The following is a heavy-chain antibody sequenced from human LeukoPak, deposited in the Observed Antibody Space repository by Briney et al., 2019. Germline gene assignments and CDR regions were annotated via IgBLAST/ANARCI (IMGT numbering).Heavy chain of an antibody. V-gene: IGHV3-30*02. J-gene: IGHJ6*03. CDR1: GFTFSSYG. D-gene: IGHD2-15*01. Sequence: GGSLRLSCAASGFTFSSYGMHWVRQAPGKGLEWVAFIRYDGSNKYYADSVKGRFTISRDNSKNTLYLQMNSLRAEDTAVYYCAKDIVVVTYYYMDVWGKGTTVTVSS. CDR3: AKDIVVVTYYYMDV. CDR2: IRYDGSNK.